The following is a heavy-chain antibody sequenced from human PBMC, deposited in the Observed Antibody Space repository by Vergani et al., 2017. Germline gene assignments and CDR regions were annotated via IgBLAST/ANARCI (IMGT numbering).Heavy chain of an antibody. J-gene: IGHJ3*02. CDR1: GYTFSNYY. D-gene: IGHD3-22*01. V-gene: IGHV1-46*03. CDR2: INPSGGHT. CDR3: ARAEHPTYYYDSSGYYLDAFDI. Sequence: QVQVVQSGAEVKKSGASVKVSCKTSGYTFSNYYMHWVRQAPGQGLEWMGIINPSGGHTNYAQKFQGRVTMTRDTSTSTVYMELSSLRSEDTAIYYCARAEHPTYYYDSSGYYLDAFDIWGQGTMVTVSS.